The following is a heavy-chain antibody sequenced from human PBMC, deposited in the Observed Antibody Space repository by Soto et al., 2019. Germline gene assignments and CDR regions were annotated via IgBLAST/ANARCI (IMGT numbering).Heavy chain of an antibody. J-gene: IGHJ4*02. Sequence: VQLVQSGAEVKNPGELLKISCKASGYSFTSYWIAWVRQMPGKGLEWMGIIHPGDSDTRYSPSFQGQVTISADKSISTAYLQWSSLKASDTAMYFCARHVAATTEDYWGQGTLVTVSS. D-gene: IGHD6-13*01. V-gene: IGHV5-51*01. CDR1: GYSFTSYW. CDR3: ARHVAATTEDY. CDR2: IHPGDSDT.